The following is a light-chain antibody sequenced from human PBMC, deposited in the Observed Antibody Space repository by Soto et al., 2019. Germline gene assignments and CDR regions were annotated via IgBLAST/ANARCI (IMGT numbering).Light chain of an antibody. CDR3: QQGHNWPLT. J-gene: IGKJ2*01. CDR2: GAS. CDR1: QSINSE. Sequence: EMVMTQSPATLSLSPGERAALSCRASQSINSELAWYQQKPGQPPRLLIYGASTRATDVPARFTGSESGSEFTLTISGLQSEDFAVYYCQQGHNWPLTFGQGTRLEI. V-gene: IGKV3-15*01.